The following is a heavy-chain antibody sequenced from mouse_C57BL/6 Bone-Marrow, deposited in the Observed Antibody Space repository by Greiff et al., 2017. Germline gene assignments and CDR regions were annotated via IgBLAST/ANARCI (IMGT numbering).Heavy chain of an antibody. CDR3: ARQLRLHVSWFAY. D-gene: IGHD3-2*02. J-gene: IGHJ3*01. V-gene: IGHV1-82*01. CDR2: TYPGDGDT. CDR1: GYAFSSSW. Sequence: VQLVESGPELVKPGASVKISCKASGYAFSSSWMNWVKQRPGKGLEWIGRTYPGDGDTNYNGKFKGKATLTADKSSSTAYMQLSSLTSEDSAVYFCARQLRLHVSWFAYWGQGTLVTVSA.